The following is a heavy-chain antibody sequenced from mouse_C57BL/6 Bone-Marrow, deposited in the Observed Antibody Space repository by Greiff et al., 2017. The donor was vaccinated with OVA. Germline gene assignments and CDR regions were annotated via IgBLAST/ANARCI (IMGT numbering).Heavy chain of an antibody. V-gene: IGHV5-9-1*02. CDR3: TRDRGFNWDRMGYYFDY. CDR2: ISSGGDYI. J-gene: IGHJ2*01. D-gene: IGHD4-1*01. Sequence: EVKVVESGEGLVKPGGSLKLSCAASGFTFSSYAMSWVRQTPEKRLEWVAYISSGGDYIYYADTVKGRFTISRDNARNTLYLQMSSLKSEDTAMYYCTRDRGFNWDRMGYYFDYWGQGTTLTVSS. CDR1: GFTFSSYA.